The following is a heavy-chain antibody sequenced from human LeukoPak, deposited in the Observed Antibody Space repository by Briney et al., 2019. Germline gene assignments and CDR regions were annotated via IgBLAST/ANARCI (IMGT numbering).Heavy chain of an antibody. Sequence: TGGSLRLSCAASGFTFSSYAMHWVRQAPGKGLEWVAVISYDGSNKYYADSVKGRFTISRDNSKNTLYLQMNSLRAEDTAVYYCASFRFLEWLFSPPNAFDIWGQGTMVTVSS. CDR2: ISYDGSNK. CDR1: GFTFSSYA. V-gene: IGHV3-30-3*01. CDR3: ASFRFLEWLFSPPNAFDI. D-gene: IGHD3-3*01. J-gene: IGHJ3*02.